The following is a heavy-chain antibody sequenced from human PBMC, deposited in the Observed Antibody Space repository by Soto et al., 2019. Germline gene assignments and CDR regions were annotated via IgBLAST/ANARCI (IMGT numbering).Heavy chain of an antibody. CDR2: ISHLENT. D-gene: IGHD3-10*01. Sequence: PSETLSLTCSVSGAAISYGGFSWSWSRQSPGKGLEWIGYISHLENTYLHPSFKSRLTMSIDRTRNQFSLKLSSVTAADMAVYYCARDLGVRGVIIWPDYYYGMDVWGQGTTVTVSS. V-gene: IGHV4-30-2*06. CDR3: ARDLGVRGVIIWPDYYYGMDV. CDR1: GAAISYGGFS. J-gene: IGHJ6*02.